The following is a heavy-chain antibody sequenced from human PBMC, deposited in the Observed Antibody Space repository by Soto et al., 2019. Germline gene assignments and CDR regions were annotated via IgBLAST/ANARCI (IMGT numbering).Heavy chain of an antibody. J-gene: IGHJ6*02. CDR1: GGTFSSYA. Sequence: SVKVSCKASGGTFSSYAISWVRQAPGQGLEWMGGIIPIFGTANYAQKFQGRVTITADESTSTAYMELSSLRSEDTAVYYCARDLYEERLGVYGMDVWGQGTTGTVAS. V-gene: IGHV1-69*13. CDR2: IIPIFGTA. D-gene: IGHD1-1*01. CDR3: ARDLYEERLGVYGMDV.